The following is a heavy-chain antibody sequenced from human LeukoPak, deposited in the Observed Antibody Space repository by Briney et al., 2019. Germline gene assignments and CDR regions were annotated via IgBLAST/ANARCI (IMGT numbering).Heavy chain of an antibody. V-gene: IGHV3-7*01. Sequence: PGRSLRLSCAASGFTFSSYGMHWVRQAPGKGLEWVANIKQDGSEKYYVDSVKGRFTISRDNAKNSLYLQMNSLRAEDTAVYYCARTDYGDYPDYWGQGTLVTVSS. J-gene: IGHJ4*02. CDR1: GFTFSSYG. D-gene: IGHD4-17*01. CDR2: IKQDGSEK. CDR3: ARTDYGDYPDY.